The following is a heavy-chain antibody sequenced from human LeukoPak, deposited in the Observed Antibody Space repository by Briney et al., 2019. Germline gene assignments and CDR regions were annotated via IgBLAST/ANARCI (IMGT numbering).Heavy chain of an antibody. CDR2: MNPNSGNT. J-gene: IGHJ6*02. CDR1: GYTFTSYD. D-gene: IGHD6-25*01. Sequence: ASVTVSCKASGYTFTSYDINWVRQATGQGLEWMGWMNPNSGNTGYAQKFQGRVTMTRNTSISTAYMELSSLRSEDTAVYYCAREAASYYYYGMDVWGQGTTVTVSS. CDR3: AREAASYYYYGMDV. V-gene: IGHV1-8*01.